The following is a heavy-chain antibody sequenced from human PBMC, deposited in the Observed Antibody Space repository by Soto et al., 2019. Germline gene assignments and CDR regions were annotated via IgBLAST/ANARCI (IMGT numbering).Heavy chain of an antibody. CDR2: ISYDGSNK. Sequence: QVQLVESGGGVVQPGRSLRLSCAASGFTFSSYAMHWVRQAPGKGLEWVAVISYDGSNKYYADSVKGRFTISRDNSKNTLYLQMNSLRAEDTAVYYCARGDLSGSYSPYYSDYWGQGTLVTVSS. J-gene: IGHJ4*02. D-gene: IGHD1-26*01. V-gene: IGHV3-30-3*01. CDR1: GFTFSSYA. CDR3: ARGDLSGSYSPYYSDY.